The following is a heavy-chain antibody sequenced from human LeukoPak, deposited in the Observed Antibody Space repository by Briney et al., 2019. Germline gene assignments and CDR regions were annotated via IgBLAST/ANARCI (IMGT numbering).Heavy chain of an antibody. CDR1: GYTYTNYD. J-gene: IGHJ5*02. Sequence: ASVKVSCKASGYTYTNYDINWVRQATGPGLERMGGMNPSRGNTGYAQKFQGRVTMTRKTSISTAYMRLSSMRSEDTSVYYCARCCGYSSSVNWFDPWGQGTLVTVSS. CDR2: MNPSRGNT. CDR3: ARCCGYSSSVNWFDP. D-gene: IGHD6-13*01. V-gene: IGHV1-8*01.